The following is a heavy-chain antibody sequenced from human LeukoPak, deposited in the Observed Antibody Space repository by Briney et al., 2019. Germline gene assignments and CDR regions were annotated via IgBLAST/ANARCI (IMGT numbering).Heavy chain of an antibody. Sequence: GGSLRFSCTVSGFTVSSNSMSWVRKAPGKGLKWVSFIYSDNTHYSDSVKGRFTISRDNSKNTLYLQMNSLRAEDTAVYYCARRAGAYSHPYDYWGQGTLVTVSS. CDR1: GFTVSSNS. CDR3: ARRAGAYSHPYDY. D-gene: IGHD4/OR15-4a*01. V-gene: IGHV3-53*01. CDR2: IYSDNT. J-gene: IGHJ4*02.